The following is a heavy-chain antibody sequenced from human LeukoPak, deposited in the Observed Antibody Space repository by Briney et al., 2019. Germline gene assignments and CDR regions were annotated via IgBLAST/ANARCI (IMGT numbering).Heavy chain of an antibody. CDR1: GFTFSSYS. D-gene: IGHD6-13*01. V-gene: IGHV3-21*01. CDR2: ISSSSSYI. CDR3: ARDEGDAAAGTFGY. Sequence: GSLRLSCAASGFTFSSYSMNWVRQAPGKGLEWVSSISSSSSYIYYADSVKGRFTISRDNAKNSLYLQMNSLRAEDTAVYYCARDEGDAAAGTFGYWGQGTLVTVSS. J-gene: IGHJ4*02.